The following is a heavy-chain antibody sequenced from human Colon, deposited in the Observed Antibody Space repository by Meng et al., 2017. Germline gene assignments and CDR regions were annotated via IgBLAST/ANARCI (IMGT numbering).Heavy chain of an antibody. J-gene: IGHJ6*02. D-gene: IGHD2-2*01. V-gene: IGHV1-69*05. Sequence: SVKVSCKASGDTFSSHALNWVRQIPGQGLEWMGGIVPVFGTTDYAPKFQGRVTITTDESTNTAYMELSSLTSEDTAIYYCARSADGNKYYNYSMAVWGQGTTVTVSS. CDR3: ARSADGNKYYNYSMAV. CDR2: IVPVFGTT. CDR1: GDTFSSHA.